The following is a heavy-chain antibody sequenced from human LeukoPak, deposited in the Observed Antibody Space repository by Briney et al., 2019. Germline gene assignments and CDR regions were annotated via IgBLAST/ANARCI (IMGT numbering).Heavy chain of an antibody. CDR1: GFTFSSYW. CDR2: IKQDGSEK. D-gene: IGHD2-2*01. Sequence: GGSLRLSCAASGFTFSSYWMTWVRQAPGKGLEWVANIKQDGSEKYYVDSVKGRFTISRDNAKNSLYLQMNSLRAEDTAVYYCARDRRCSSTSCYYFDYWGQGTLVTVSS. CDR3: ARDRRCSSTSCYYFDY. V-gene: IGHV3-7*04. J-gene: IGHJ4*02.